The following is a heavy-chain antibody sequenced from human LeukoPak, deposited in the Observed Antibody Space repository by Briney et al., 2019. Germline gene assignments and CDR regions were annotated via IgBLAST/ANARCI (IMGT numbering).Heavy chain of an antibody. V-gene: IGHV3-23*01. Sequence: GGSLRLSRAASGFTFSSYAMSWVRQAPGKGLEWVSAISGSGGSTYYADSVKGRFTISRDNSKNTLYLQINSLRAEDTAVYYCAKGYSSGWYAHFDYWGQGTLVTVSS. CDR2: ISGSGGST. J-gene: IGHJ4*02. CDR3: AKGYSSGWYAHFDY. CDR1: GFTFSSYA. D-gene: IGHD6-19*01.